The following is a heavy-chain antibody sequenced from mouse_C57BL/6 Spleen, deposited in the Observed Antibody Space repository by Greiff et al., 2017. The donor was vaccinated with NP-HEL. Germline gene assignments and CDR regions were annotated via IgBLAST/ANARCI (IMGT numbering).Heavy chain of an antibody. Sequence: VQLQQPGAELVKPGASVKMSCKASGYTFTSYWITWVKQRPGQGLEWIGDIYPGSGSTNYNEKFKGKATLTVDTSSSTVYMQLSSLTSEDSTVYCCTGQESYYGSGVFDYWGQGTTLTVSS. J-gene: IGHJ2*01. D-gene: IGHD1-1*01. CDR3: TGQESYYGSGVFDY. CDR1: GYTFTSYW. CDR2: IYPGSGST. V-gene: IGHV1-55*01.